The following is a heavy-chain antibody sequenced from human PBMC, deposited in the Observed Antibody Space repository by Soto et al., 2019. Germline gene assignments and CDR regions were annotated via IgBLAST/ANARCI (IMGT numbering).Heavy chain of an antibody. D-gene: IGHD3-22*01. V-gene: IGHV1-18*01. J-gene: IGHJ4*02. CDR2: ISAYNGNT. CDR3: ARDLGYYDSSGHEGY. CDR1: GYTFTSYG. Sequence: ASVKVSCKASGYTFTSYGISWVRQAPGQGLEWMGWISAYNGNTNYAQKLQGRVTMTTDTSTSTAYMELRSLRSDDTAVYYRARDLGYYDSSGHEGYWGQGTLVTVSS.